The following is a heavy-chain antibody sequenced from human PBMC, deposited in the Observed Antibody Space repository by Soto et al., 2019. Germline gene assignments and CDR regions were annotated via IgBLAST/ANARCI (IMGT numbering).Heavy chain of an antibody. CDR3: ARDPPYSNSILDC. Sequence: SQTLSLTCAISGDSVSSNTAAWNWIRPSPSRGLEWLGRTYYRSKWYNDYAVSVKSRIAINPDTSRNQFSLQLNSVTPEDTAVYYCARDPPYSNSILDCWGQGTLVTVSS. J-gene: IGHJ4*02. CDR2: TYYRSKWYN. D-gene: IGHD1-26*01. CDR1: GDSVSSNTAA. V-gene: IGHV6-1*01.